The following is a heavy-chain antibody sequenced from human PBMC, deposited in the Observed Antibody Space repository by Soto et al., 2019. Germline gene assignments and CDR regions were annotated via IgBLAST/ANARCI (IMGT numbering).Heavy chain of an antibody. V-gene: IGHV4-59*01. D-gene: IGHD6-13*01. J-gene: IGHJ4*02. CDR3: ASGTLSTIAAPDS. CDR1: GSVNMGDY. CDR2: IYYTGGT. Sequence: SETLPHTCIDSGSVNMGDYRNLNRQPPGKTLEWIGSIYYTGGTNYNPSLKSRVTISVDTSKNHFSLKFNSLTAADTAVYYCASGTLSTIAAPDSWGQGTLVTVSS.